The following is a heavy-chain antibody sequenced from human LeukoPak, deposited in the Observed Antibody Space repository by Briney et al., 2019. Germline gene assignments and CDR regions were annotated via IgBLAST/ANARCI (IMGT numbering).Heavy chain of an antibody. D-gene: IGHD2-15*01. CDR1: GYSFTTHW. Sequence: GESLKISCKGSGYSFTTHWIAWVRQMPGKGLEWMGIIFPGDSDTRYSPSFQGQVTISADKSSSTAYLQWSSLKASDTAMYYCARLPAPVAPPFDSWGQGTLVTVSS. CDR2: IFPGDSDT. J-gene: IGHJ4*02. V-gene: IGHV5-51*01. CDR3: ARLPAPVAPPFDS.